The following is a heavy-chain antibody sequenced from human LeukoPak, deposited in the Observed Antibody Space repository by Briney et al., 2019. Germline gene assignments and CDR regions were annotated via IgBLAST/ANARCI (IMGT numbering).Heavy chain of an antibody. Sequence: ASVKVSCKASGYTFTSYAMNWVRQAPGQGLEWMGWINTNTGNPTYAQGFTGRFVFSLDTSVSTAYLQISSLKAEDTAVYYCARLSEGYCSSTSCYWNAFDIWGQGTMVTVSS. CDR1: GYTFTSYA. V-gene: IGHV7-4-1*02. CDR2: INTNTGNP. CDR3: ARLSEGYCSSTSCYWNAFDI. J-gene: IGHJ3*02. D-gene: IGHD2-2*01.